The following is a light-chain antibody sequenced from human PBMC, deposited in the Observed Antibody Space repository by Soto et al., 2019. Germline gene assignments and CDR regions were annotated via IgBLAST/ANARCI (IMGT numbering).Light chain of an antibody. CDR1: QSISSN. CDR2: GAS. J-gene: IGKJ2*01. Sequence: EIVMTQSPATLSVSPGERATLSCRASQSISSNLAWYQQKHGQAPRLLIYGASTRATGIPARFSGSGSETEFTLTISSLQSEDFAVYYCQQYNKWPPYTFGQGTKLEIK. V-gene: IGKV3-15*01. CDR3: QQYNKWPPYT.